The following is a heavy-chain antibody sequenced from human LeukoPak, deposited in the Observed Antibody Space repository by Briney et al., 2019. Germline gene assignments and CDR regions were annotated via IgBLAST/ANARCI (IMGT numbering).Heavy chain of an antibody. CDR1: GFTFSSYA. J-gene: IGHJ4*02. V-gene: IGHV3-30-3*01. CDR2: ISYDGSNK. D-gene: IGHD2-2*01. Sequence: GGSLRLSCAASGFTFSSYAMHWVRQAPGKGLEWVAVISYDGSNKYYADSVKGRFTISRDNSKNTLYLQMNSLRAEDTAVYYCAREYQLPKGYFDYWGQGTLVTVSS. CDR3: AREYQLPKGYFDY.